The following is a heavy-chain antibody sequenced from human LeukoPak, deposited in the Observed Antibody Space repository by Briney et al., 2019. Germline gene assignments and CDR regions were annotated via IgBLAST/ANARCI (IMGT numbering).Heavy chain of an antibody. D-gene: IGHD3-10*01. Sequence: PSETLSLTCTVSGGSISSGGYCWSWIRQPPGKGLEWIGYIYHSGSTYYNPSLKSRVTISVDRSKNQFSLKLSSVTAADTAVYYCARRPAGGMVRGPYWYFDLWGRGTLVTVSS. J-gene: IGHJ2*01. CDR3: ARRPAGGMVRGPYWYFDL. CDR2: IYHSGST. CDR1: GGSISSGGYC. V-gene: IGHV4-30-2*01.